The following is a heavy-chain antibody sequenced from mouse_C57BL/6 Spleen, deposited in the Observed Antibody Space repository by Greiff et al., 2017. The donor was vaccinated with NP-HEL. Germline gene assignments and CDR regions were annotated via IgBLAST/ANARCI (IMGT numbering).Heavy chain of an antibody. Sequence: QVQLQQPGAELVKPGASVKLPCKASGYTFTSYWMHWVKQRPGQGLEWIGMIHPNSGSTNYNEKFKSKATLTVDKSSSTAYMQLSSLTSEDSAVYYWARVNDYDEGYYAMDYWGQGTSVTVYS. CDR2: IHPNSGST. CDR3: ARVNDYDEGYYAMDY. J-gene: IGHJ4*01. V-gene: IGHV1-64*01. D-gene: IGHD2-4*01. CDR1: GYTFTSYW.